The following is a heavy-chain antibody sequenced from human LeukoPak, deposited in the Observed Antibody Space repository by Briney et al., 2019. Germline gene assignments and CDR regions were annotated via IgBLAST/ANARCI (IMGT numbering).Heavy chain of an antibody. V-gene: IGHV3-48*01. J-gene: IGHJ4*02. CDR2: ISSSSSTI. Sequence: GGSLRLSCAASGFTFSSYSMLWVRQAPGEGLEWVSYISSSSSTIYYADSVKGRFTISRDNAKNSLYLQMNTLRAEDTAVYYCARDRHKYNYDSGGYPPYWGQGTLVTVSS. D-gene: IGHD3-22*01. CDR1: GFTFSSYS. CDR3: ARDRHKYNYDSGGYPPY.